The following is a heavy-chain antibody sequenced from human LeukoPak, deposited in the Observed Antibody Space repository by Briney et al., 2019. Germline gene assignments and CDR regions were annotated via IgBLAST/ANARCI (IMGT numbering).Heavy chain of an antibody. CDR1: GFTFSSYG. CDR2: IRYDGSNK. CDR3: AKERRITIFGVVTPTYFDY. V-gene: IGHV3-30*02. J-gene: IGHJ4*02. D-gene: IGHD3-3*01. Sequence: PGRSLRLSCAASGFTFSSYGMHWVRQAPGKGLEWVAFIRYDGSNKYYADSVKGRFTISRDNSKNTLYLQMNSLRAEDTAVYYCAKERRITIFGVVTPTYFDYWGQGTLVTVSS.